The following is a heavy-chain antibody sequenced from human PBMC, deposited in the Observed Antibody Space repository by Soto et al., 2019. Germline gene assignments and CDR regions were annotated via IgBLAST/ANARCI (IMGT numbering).Heavy chain of an antibody. J-gene: IGHJ4*02. CDR1: GFTFSDYA. V-gene: IGHV3-30*18. CDR2: MSYDGNNQ. CDR3: AKALGELSPESFDY. Sequence: GGSLRLSCAASGFTFSDYAMHWVRQAPGKGLEWVAIMSYDGNNQYYADSVKGRFTISRDNFKSTLYLQMNSLRTEDTALYYCAKALGELSPESFDYWGQGILVTVSS. D-gene: IGHD3-16*02.